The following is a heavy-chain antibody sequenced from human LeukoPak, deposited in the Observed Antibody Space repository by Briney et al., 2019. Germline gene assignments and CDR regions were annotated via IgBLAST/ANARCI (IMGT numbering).Heavy chain of an antibody. J-gene: IGHJ4*02. CDR3: ARVGVGARFDY. CDR2: IKQDGSEK. V-gene: IGHV3-7*01. D-gene: IGHD1-26*01. CDR1: GFTFSSYW. Sequence: GGSLRLSCAASGFTFSSYWMSWVRQAPGKGLEWVANIKQDGSEKYYVDSVKGRLTISRDNAKNSLYLQMNSLRAEDTAVYYCARVGVGARFDYWGQGTLVTVSS.